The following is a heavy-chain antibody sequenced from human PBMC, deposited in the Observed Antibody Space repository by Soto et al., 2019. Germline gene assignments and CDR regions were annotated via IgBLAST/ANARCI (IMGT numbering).Heavy chain of an antibody. CDR3: EKDQSGREDGANYKYGMDL. Sequence: GGSLRLSCSASGFTFSSYGMHWVRQAPGKGLEWVAVISYDGSNKYYADSVKGRFTISRDNSKNTLYLQMNSLRAEDTAVYYCEKDQSGREDGANYKYGMDLWGQGTTVTASS. CDR1: GFTFSSYG. J-gene: IGHJ6*02. D-gene: IGHD3-3*01. CDR2: ISYDGSNK. V-gene: IGHV3-30*18.